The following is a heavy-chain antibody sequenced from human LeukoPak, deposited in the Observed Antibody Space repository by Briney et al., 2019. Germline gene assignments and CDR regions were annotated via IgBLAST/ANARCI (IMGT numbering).Heavy chain of an antibody. CDR2: INPNSGGT. CDR3: ARDRDDPGDNWFDP. D-gene: IGHD1-14*01. V-gene: IGHV1-2*02. Sequence: GASVNVSCTASEYTFTAYYMHWVRQAPGQGLEWMGWINPNSGGTNYAQKFQGRVTMTRDTSISTAYMELSRLRSDDTAVYYCARDRDDPGDNWFDPWGQGTLVTVSS. J-gene: IGHJ5*02. CDR1: EYTFTAYY.